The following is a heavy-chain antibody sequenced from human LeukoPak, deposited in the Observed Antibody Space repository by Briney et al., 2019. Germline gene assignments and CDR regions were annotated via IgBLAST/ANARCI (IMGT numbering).Heavy chain of an antibody. V-gene: IGHV4-34*01. Sequence: SETLSLTCAVYGGSFSGYYWSWFRQPPGKGLEWIGEINHSGSTNYNPSLKSRVTISVDTSKNQFSLKLSSVTAADTAVYYCARWGSGWLGTYYYYGMDVWGQGTTVTVSS. CDR1: GGSFSGYY. J-gene: IGHJ6*02. CDR3: ARWGSGWLGTYYYYGMDV. D-gene: IGHD6-19*01. CDR2: INHSGST.